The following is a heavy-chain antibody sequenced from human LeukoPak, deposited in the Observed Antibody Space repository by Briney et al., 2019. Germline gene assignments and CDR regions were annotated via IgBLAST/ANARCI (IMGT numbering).Heavy chain of an antibody. CDR3: AKDKSSGWLTEYFQH. V-gene: IGHV3-23*01. Sequence: GGSLRLSCAASGFTFSSYAMSWVRQAPGKGLEWVPAISGSGGSTYYADSVEGRFAISRDNAKNTLYLQMNSLRAEDTAVYYCAKDKSSGWLTEYFQHWGQGTLVTVSS. CDR2: ISGSGGST. D-gene: IGHD6-19*01. J-gene: IGHJ1*01. CDR1: GFTFSSYA.